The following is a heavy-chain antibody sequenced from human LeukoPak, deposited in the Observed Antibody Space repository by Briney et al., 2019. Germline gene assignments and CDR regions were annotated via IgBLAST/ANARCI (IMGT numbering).Heavy chain of an antibody. CDR2: IYTSGST. Sequence: PSETLSLTCTVSGGSISSYYWSWIRQPAGKGLEWIGRIYTSGSTNYNPSLKSRVTMPVDTSKNQFSLKLSSLTTEDTAVYHCARVTGRFGELMPDYWGQGTLVTVSS. CDR3: ARVTGRFGELMPDY. D-gene: IGHD3-10*01. CDR1: GGSISSYY. V-gene: IGHV4-4*07. J-gene: IGHJ4*02.